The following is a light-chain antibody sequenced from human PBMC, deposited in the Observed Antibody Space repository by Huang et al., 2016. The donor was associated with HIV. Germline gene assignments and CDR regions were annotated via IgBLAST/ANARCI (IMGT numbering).Light chain of an antibody. J-gene: IGKJ1*01. CDR3: QQYHSLPWT. Sequence: DIQMTQSPSSLSASVGDRVTITCRASQGIGNSLAWYQQKPETAPRLLLYATSPLESGVPSRVSGSGSGTHYTLTINTLQPEDIASYYCQQYHSLPWTFGQGTKVEIK. CDR2: ATS. V-gene: IGKV1-NL1*01. CDR1: QGIGNS.